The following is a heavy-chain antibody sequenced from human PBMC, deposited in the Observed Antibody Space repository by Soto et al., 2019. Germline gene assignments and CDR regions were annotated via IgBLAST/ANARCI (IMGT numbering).Heavy chain of an antibody. V-gene: IGHV4-59*01. D-gene: IGHD6-19*01. CDR1: GGSIRNYY. CDR2: VDYIGST. J-gene: IGHJ3*02. Sequence: PSETLSLTCTVSGGSIRNYYWTWIRQPPGKRLEWIGFVDYIGSTYYNPSLKSRVTISVDSSKGQFSLSLNSVTAADTAMYYCAGEPMAGPKAHSVDIWGQGTMVTVSS. CDR3: AGEPMAGPKAHSVDI.